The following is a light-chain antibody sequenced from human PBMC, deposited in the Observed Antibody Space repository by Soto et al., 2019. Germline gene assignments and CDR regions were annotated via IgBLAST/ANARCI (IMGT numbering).Light chain of an antibody. CDR2: EVS. CDR1: ISDVGGYNY. V-gene: IGLV2-14*01. CDR3: TPYTSSITPV. Sequence: QPALTQPSSVSGSPGQAITISCTGTISDVGGYNYVSWYQQHPGKAPKLMIYEVSNLPSGVSDRFSGSKSGNTASLTISGLQAEDEAHSYCTPYTSSITPVFGTGTKVAVL. J-gene: IGLJ1*01.